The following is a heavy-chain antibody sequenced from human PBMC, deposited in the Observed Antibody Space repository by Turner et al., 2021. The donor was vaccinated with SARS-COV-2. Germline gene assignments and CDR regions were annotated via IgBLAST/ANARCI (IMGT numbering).Heavy chain of an antibody. Sequence: EVQLLESGGGLVQPGGSLRLSCAASGFTFSTYAMNWVRQAPGKGLDWVSGFSGRGESIYYADPVKGRFTISRDNSKNTVHLQMNSLRADDTAVYYCAKYGWSSSSRGAVDLWGHGTMVTVSS. J-gene: IGHJ3*01. CDR2: FSGRGESI. D-gene: IGHD6-13*01. V-gene: IGHV3-23*01. CDR1: GFTFSTYA. CDR3: AKYGWSSSSRGAVDL.